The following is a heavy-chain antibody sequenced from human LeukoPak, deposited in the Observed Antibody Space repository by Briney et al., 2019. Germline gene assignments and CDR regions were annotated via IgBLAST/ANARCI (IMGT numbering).Heavy chain of an antibody. CDR1: GGSISSGSYY. D-gene: IGHD3-22*01. CDR2: IYTSGST. Sequence: SETLSLTCTVSGGSISSGSYYWSWIRQPAGKGLEWIGRIYTSGSTNYNPSLKSRVTISVDTSKNQFSLKLSSVTAADTAVYYCARFTMIGGEGGYWGQGTLVTVSS. V-gene: IGHV4-61*02. J-gene: IGHJ4*02. CDR3: ARFTMIGGEGGY.